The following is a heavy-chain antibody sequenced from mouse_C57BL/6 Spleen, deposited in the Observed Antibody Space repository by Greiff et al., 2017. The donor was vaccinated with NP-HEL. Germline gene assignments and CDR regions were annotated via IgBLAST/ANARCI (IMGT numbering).Heavy chain of an antibody. CDR3: ARDRGYTGDY. V-gene: IGHV5-4*01. CDR2: ISDGGSYT. Sequence: EVHLVESGGGLVKPGGSLKLSCAASGFTFSSYAMSWVRQTPEKRLEWVATISDGGSYTYYPANVKGRFTISRDNAKNNLYLQMSHLKSEDTAMYYCARDRGYTGDYWGQGTTLTVSS. D-gene: IGHD2-2*01. CDR1: GFTFSSYA. J-gene: IGHJ2*01.